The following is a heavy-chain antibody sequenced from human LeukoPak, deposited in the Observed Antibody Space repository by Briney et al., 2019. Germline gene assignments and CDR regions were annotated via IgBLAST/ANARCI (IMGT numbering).Heavy chain of an antibody. CDR2: INPNSGGT. V-gene: IGHV1-2*02. J-gene: IGHJ5*02. CDR3: ARRVRSEWELGWFDP. D-gene: IGHD1-26*01. CDR1: GYTFTGYY. Sequence: EASVKVSCKASGYTFTGYYMHWVRQAPGQGLEWMGWINPNSGGTNYAQKFQGRVTMTRDTSISTAYMELSRLRSDDTAVYYCARRVRSEWELGWFDPWGQGTLVTVSS.